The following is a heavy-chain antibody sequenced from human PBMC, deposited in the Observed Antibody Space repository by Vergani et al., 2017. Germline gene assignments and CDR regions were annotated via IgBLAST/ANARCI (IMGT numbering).Heavy chain of an antibody. CDR3: AGSPIYSNSGTKLNFDP. CDR2: IIPLSGTA. D-gene: IGHD1-1*01. CDR1: GGTFSSYT. V-gene: IGHV1-69*13. Sequence: QVQLVQSGAEVKEPGSSVKVSCKVSGGTFSSYTLSWVRQAPGQGLEWMGRIIPLSGTAVYAQKLEGRVTITASESTSTAYMELSSLTSGDTAVYYCAGSPIYSNSGTKLNFDPWGQGSLVIVSS. J-gene: IGHJ5*02.